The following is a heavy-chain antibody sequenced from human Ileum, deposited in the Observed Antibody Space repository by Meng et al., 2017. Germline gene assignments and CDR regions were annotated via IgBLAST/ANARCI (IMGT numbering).Heavy chain of an antibody. Sequence: HVELVHVGAEVKKPGASVKVFCKASGYTFTSYGISWVRQAPGQGLEWMGWISAYNGNTNYAQKLQGRVTMTTDTSTSTAYMELRSLRSDDTAVYYCARVSPAAMGSIGWFDPWGQGTLVTVSS. CDR3: ARVSPAAMGSIGWFDP. CDR1: GYTFTSYG. CDR2: ISAYNGNT. J-gene: IGHJ5*02. V-gene: IGHV1-18*01. D-gene: IGHD2-2*01.